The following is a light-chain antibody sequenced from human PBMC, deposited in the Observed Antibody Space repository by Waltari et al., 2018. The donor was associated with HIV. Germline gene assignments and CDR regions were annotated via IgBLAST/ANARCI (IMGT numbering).Light chain of an antibody. J-gene: IGLJ2*01. Sequence: SSELTQDPAVSVALGQTVRITCQGDRLRNYYASWYPQKPGQAPVLVMYGKNNRPSGIPDRFSGSSSGNTASLTITGAQAEDEAAYYCNSRDNRGDHVLFGGGTKLTVL. V-gene: IGLV3-19*01. CDR1: RLRNYY. CDR3: NSRDNRGDHVL. CDR2: GKN.